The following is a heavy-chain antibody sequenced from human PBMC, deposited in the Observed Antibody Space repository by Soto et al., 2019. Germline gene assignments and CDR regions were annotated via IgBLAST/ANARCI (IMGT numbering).Heavy chain of an antibody. J-gene: IGHJ6*02. D-gene: IGHD3-10*01. V-gene: IGHV3-23*01. Sequence: DEQLLESGGGLVQPGGSLRLSCAATGFAFSSQAMSWVCQAPGKGLEWVSGISGSGGTFYYSDSVKGRFTISRDNSMNTLYLQMNSLRAADTAVYYCAKVLIWFGQRFGLDVWGQGTTVTVSS. CDR2: ISGSGGTF. CDR3: AKVLIWFGQRFGLDV. CDR1: GFAFSSQA.